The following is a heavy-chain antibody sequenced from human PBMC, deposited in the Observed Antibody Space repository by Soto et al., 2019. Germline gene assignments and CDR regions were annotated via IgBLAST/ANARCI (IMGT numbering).Heavy chain of an antibody. D-gene: IGHD4-17*01. CDR2: IIPIFGTA. J-gene: IGHJ4*02. CDR3: ARSVLDYGGNSGLDY. CDR1: GGSFRSYS. V-gene: IGHV1-69*01. Sequence: VEVCWKASGGSFRSYSMRWVCQAPGQGLEWMGGIIPIFGTANYAQKFQGRVTITADESTSTAYMELSSLRSEDTAVYYCARSVLDYGGNSGLDYWGQGTLVT.